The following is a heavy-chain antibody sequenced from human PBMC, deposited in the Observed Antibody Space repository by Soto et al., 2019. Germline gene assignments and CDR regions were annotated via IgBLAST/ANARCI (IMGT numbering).Heavy chain of an antibody. D-gene: IGHD3-3*01. Sequence: ASVKVSFKASGYTFTSYGISWVRQAPGQGLEWMGWISAYNGNTNYAQKLQGRVTMTTDTSTSTAYMELRSLRSDDTAVYYCARINHLEWLWEADYWGQGTLVTVSS. CDR3: ARINHLEWLWEADY. V-gene: IGHV1-18*04. CDR2: ISAYNGNT. CDR1: GYTFTSYG. J-gene: IGHJ4*02.